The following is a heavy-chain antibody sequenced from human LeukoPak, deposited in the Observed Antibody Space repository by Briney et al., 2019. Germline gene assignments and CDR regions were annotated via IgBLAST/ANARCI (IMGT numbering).Heavy chain of an antibody. CDR2: IYTSGST. CDR3: ARVALYYGDAFDI. V-gene: IGHV4-61*02. Sequence: SETLSLTCTVSGGSISSGSYHWSWIRQPAGKGLEWIGRIYTSGSTNYNPSLKSRVTISVDTSKNQFSLKLSSVTAADTAVYYCARVALYYGDAFDIWGQGTMVTVSS. CDR1: GGSISSGSYH. J-gene: IGHJ3*02. D-gene: IGHD3-22*01.